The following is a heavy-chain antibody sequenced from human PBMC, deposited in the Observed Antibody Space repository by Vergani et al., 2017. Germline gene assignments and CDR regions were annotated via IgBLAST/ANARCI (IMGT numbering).Heavy chain of an antibody. J-gene: IGHJ3*02. CDR1: GDSISRSHYY. V-gene: IGHV4-39*02. Sequence: QLQLQESGPGLMKPSETLSLSCRVSGDSISRSHYYWGFIRQPPGKGLEWIGSISSSGSPYYNPTLKSRLAFSVDTSKNLFSLRLKSVTATDTGMYYCARTGSVLRFLEWSGGAFDIWGQGTMVTVSS. CDR3: ARTGSVLRFLEWSGGAFDI. CDR2: ISSSGSP. D-gene: IGHD3-3*01.